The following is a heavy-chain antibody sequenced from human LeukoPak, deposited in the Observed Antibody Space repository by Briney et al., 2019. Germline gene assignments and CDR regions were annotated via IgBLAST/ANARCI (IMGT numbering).Heavy chain of an antibody. Sequence: VASVKVSCKASGYTFTNYDINWVRQATGQGLEWMGWMNPNSGDTGYAENFQGRVTMTRDTSTSTAYMELTSLTSDDTAMFYCARTGMGGNVWIDSWGQGTLVTVCS. J-gene: IGHJ5*01. V-gene: IGHV1-8*01. D-gene: IGHD1-26*01. CDR2: MNPNSGDT. CDR3: ARTGMGGNVWIDS. CDR1: GYTFTNYD.